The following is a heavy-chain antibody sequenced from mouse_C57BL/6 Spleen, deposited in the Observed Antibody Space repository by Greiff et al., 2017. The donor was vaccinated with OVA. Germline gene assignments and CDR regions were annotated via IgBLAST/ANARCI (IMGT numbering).Heavy chain of an antibody. D-gene: IGHD1-1*01. Sequence: VQLQQSGPVLVKPGASVKMSCKASGYTFTDYYMNWVKQSHGKSLEWIGVINPYNGGTSYNQKFKGKATLTVDKSSSTAYMELNSLTSEDSAVYYGARRGNYYGSSYAMDYWGQGTSVTVSS. V-gene: IGHV1-19*01. J-gene: IGHJ4*01. CDR2: INPYNGGT. CDR3: ARRGNYYGSSYAMDY. CDR1: GYTFTDYY.